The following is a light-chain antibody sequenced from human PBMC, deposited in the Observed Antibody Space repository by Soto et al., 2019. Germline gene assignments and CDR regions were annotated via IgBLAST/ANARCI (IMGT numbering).Light chain of an antibody. V-gene: IGLV1-51*01. CDR3: GSWDSSLSAYV. J-gene: IGLJ1*01. CDR2: DDN. Sequence: QSVLTQPPSVSAAPGQKVTISCSGSSSNIGGNSVSWYQQLPGTAPKLLIYDDNKRPSGIPDRFSGSKSGTSATLGITGFQTGHEADYYCGSWDSSLSAYVFGNGTKGTVL. CDR1: SSNIGGNS.